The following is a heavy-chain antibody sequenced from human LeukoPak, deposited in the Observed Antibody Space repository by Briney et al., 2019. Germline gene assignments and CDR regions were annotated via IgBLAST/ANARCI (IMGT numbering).Heavy chain of an antibody. V-gene: IGHV3-9*03. J-gene: IGHJ3*02. CDR2: ISWNSGSI. D-gene: IGHD6-6*01. CDR1: GFTFDDYA. Sequence: GGSLRLSCAASGFTFDDYAMHWVRQAPGNGLEWVSGISWNSGSIGYADSVKGRFTISRDNAKNSLYLQMNSLRAEDMALYYCAKGSAIAARPGSDAFDIWGQGTMVTVSS. CDR3: AKGSAIAARPGSDAFDI.